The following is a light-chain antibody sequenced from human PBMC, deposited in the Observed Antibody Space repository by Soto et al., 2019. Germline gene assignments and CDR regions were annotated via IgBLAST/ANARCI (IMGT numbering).Light chain of an antibody. V-gene: IGKV1-39*01. J-gene: IGKJ5*01. CDR2: AAA. CDR3: QQYNDWPPIT. Sequence: DIQMTQSPSSPSASIGDTITISCRASQNIERYLNWYQQKEGRAPQLLMFAAANLESGVPSRFRGSGSGTDFTLTISSLQPEDFAVYYCQQYNDWPPITFGQGTRLEIK. CDR1: QNIERY.